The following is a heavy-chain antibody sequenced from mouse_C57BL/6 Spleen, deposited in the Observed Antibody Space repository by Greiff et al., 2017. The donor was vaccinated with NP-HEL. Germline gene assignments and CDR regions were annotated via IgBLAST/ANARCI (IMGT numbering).Heavy chain of an antibody. D-gene: IGHD2-3*01. CDR3: ARGDGYYVAMDY. J-gene: IGHJ4*01. CDR1: GFTFSDYG. CDR2: ISSGSSTI. V-gene: IGHV5-17*01. Sequence: EVQLVESGGGLVKPGGSLKLSCAASGFTFSDYGMHWVRQAPEKGLEWVAYISSGSSTIYYADTVTGRFTISRDNAKNTLFLQMTSLRSEDTAMYYCARGDGYYVAMDYWGQGTSVTVSS.